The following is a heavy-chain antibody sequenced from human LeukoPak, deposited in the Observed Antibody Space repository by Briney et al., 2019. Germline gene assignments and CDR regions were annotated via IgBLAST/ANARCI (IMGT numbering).Heavy chain of an antibody. CDR1: GYTFTDFG. CDR3: ANSGSYPGGMDV. J-gene: IGHJ6*02. V-gene: IGHV1-69*04. CDR2: IIPILGIA. D-gene: IGHD1-26*01. Sequence: SVKVSCKASGYTFTDFGISWVRQAPGQGLEWMGRIIPILGIANYAQKFQGRVTITADKSTSTAYMELSSLRSEDTAVYYCANSGSYPGGMDVWGQGTTVTVSS.